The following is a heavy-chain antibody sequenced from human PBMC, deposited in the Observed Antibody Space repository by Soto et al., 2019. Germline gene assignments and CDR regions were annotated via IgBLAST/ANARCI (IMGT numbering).Heavy chain of an antibody. CDR3: AGGVATLLA. CDR2: INSDGSTT. V-gene: IGHV3-74*01. J-gene: IGHJ5*02. D-gene: IGHD5-12*01. CDR1: GFTFSTYW. Sequence: EVQLVESGGGLVQPGGSLGLSCAASGFTFSTYWLHWSGQVPGKGRVWVSRINSDGSTTSYADSVKGRFTISRDNAKNTLFLQMNSLRAEDTAVYYCAGGVATLLAWGQGTLVTVSS.